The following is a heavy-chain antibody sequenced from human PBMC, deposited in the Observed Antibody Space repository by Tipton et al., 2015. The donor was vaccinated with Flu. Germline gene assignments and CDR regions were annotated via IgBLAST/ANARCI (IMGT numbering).Heavy chain of an antibody. CDR1: GFTFSSYA. V-gene: IGHV3-30-3*01. CDR3: ARDRITMVRGVIIREYYFDY. Sequence: SLRLSCAASGFTFSSYAMHWVRQAPGKGLEWVAVISYDGSNKYYADSVKGRFTTSRDNSKNTLYLQMNSLRVEDTAVYYCARDRITMVRGVIIREYYFDYWGQGTLVTVSS. J-gene: IGHJ4*02. CDR2: ISYDGSNK. D-gene: IGHD3-10*01.